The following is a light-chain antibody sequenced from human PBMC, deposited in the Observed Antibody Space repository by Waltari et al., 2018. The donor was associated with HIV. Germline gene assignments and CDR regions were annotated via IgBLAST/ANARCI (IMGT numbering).Light chain of an antibody. CDR2: LAF. CDR3: LQGLRAPFA. V-gene: IGKV2-28*01. J-gene: IGKJ2*01. Sequence: DILISQSPASLAVTPGESASISCWSTETLLHGINKRNYIDWYVQKAGQTPRLLFYLAFNRASGVPARFGFRGSGTNFTLTINKVAPEDVGTYYCLQGLRAPFAFGQGT. CDR1: ETLLHGINKRNY.